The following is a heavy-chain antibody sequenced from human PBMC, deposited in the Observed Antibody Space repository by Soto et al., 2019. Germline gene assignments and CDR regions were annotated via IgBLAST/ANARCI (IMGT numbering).Heavy chain of an antibody. J-gene: IGHJ4*02. CDR2: IYYSGST. CDR1: GGSISSSSYY. V-gene: IGHV4-39*01. CDR3: ASWDDYSNY. Sequence: ETLSLTCTVSGGSISSSSYYWGWIRQPPGKGLEWIGSIYYSGSTYYNPSLKSRVTISVDTSKNQFPLKLSSVTAADSAVYYCASWDDYSNYWGQGTLVTVSS. D-gene: IGHD4-4*01.